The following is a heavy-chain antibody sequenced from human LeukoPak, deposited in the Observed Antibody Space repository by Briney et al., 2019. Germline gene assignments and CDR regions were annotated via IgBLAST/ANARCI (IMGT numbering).Heavy chain of an antibody. CDR3: TKDAYERDENGDHLRDFMDV. V-gene: IGHV3-30*18. CDR2: MSFDGGYK. J-gene: IGHJ6*02. Sequence: GGSLRLSCAGSGFTFSNYGVHWIRQAPGKGLEWVAAMSFDGGYKFYADSVKGRITMSGDTSKNTRYLQMNSLRGEDTAVCYCTKDAYERDENGDHLRDFMDVWGQGTTVTVSS. CDR1: GFTFSNYG. D-gene: IGHD2-21*01.